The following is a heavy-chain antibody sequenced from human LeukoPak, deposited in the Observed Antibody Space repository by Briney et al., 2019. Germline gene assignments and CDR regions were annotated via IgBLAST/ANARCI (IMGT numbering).Heavy chain of an antibody. V-gene: IGHV1-46*01. CDR2: MHPRDGDT. Sequence: APVKVSCKASGYAFSTHHIHWVRQAPGQGPEWMGIMHPRDGDTKYARQFQGRLTTTRDTSTSTVYMELSSLTSEDTALYYCARDLDGAWSIDYWGQGTLVTVSS. CDR3: ARDLDGAWSIDY. CDR1: GYAFSTHH. J-gene: IGHJ4*02. D-gene: IGHD3-3*01.